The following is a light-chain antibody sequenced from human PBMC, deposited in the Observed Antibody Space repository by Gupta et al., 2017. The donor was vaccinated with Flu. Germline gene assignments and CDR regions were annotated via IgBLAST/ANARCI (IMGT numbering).Light chain of an antibody. CDR2: EKN. CDR3: QSYDNNLSGSAV. CDR1: SSNLGAGYD. V-gene: IGLV1-40*01. Sequence: QSVLTQPPSVSGAPGQRVSIYFFGSSSNLGAGYDVPWYQQHTGTTPKLLMFEKNNRHSGGPERFSGSRSGTSASLAITGLQSDEEADYYCQSYDNNLSGSAVFGGGTKLTVL. J-gene: IGLJ2*01.